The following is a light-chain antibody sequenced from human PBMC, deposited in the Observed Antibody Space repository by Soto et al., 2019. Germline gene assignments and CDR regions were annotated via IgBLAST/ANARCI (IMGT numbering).Light chain of an antibody. CDR1: SSDVGGYNY. J-gene: IGLJ2*01. Sequence: QSALTQPASVSGSPGQSITISCTGTSSDVGGYNYVSWYQQHPGKAPKLMIYDVSNRPSGVSNRFSGAKSGNTASLTISGLQAEDEADYYCRSYTGSSTYVVFCGGTKLTVL. CDR2: DVS. V-gene: IGLV2-14*01. CDR3: RSYTGSSTYVV.